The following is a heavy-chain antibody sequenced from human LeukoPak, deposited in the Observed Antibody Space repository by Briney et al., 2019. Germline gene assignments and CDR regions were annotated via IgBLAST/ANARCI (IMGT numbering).Heavy chain of an antibody. CDR2: IYYSGST. J-gene: IGHJ4*02. CDR1: GGSISSYY. CDR3: ARAQFCSGGSCSFDC. V-gene: IGHV4-59*08. Sequence: SETLSLTCTVSGGSISSYYWSWIRQAPGKGLEWIGYIYYSGSTNYNPSLKSRVSISVDTSENQFSLKLSSVTAADTAVYYCARAQFCSGGSCSFDCWGQGTLVTVSS. D-gene: IGHD2-15*01.